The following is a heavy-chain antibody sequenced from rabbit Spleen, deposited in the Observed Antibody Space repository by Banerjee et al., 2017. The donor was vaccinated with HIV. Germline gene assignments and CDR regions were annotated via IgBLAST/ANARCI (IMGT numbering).Heavy chain of an antibody. Sequence: QEQLVESGGGLVQPEGSLTLTCTSSGFSFSSSYYMCWVRQAPGKGLEWIACIWGGNGVVTWYASWAKGRFTISKTSSTTVTLQMTSLTAADTATYFCARDPYAGYGGYAYAGGYFNLWGPGTLVTVS. V-gene: IGHV1S45*01. CDR2: IWGGNGVVT. J-gene: IGHJ4*01. CDR1: GFSFSSSYY. CDR3: ARDPYAGYGGYAYAGGYFNL. D-gene: IGHD6-1*01.